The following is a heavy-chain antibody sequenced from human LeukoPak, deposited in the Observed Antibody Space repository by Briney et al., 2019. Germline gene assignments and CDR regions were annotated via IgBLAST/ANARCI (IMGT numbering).Heavy chain of an antibody. CDR3: ARGPRWPHPKNWFDP. CDR2: IKHSGST. D-gene: IGHD5-24*01. Sequence: SETLSLTCPVYGGSFSGYYWSWIRQPPGKGREWIGEIKHSGSTNYNPSLKSRVTISVDTSKNQFSLKLSSVTAADTAVYYCARGPRWPHPKNWFDPWGQGTLVTASS. V-gene: IGHV4-34*01. J-gene: IGHJ5*02. CDR1: GGSFSGYY.